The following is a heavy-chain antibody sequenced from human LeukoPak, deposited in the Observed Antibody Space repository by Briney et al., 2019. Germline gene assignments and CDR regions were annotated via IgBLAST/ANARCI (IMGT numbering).Heavy chain of an antibody. CDR1: GGSISSDSDY. D-gene: IGHD6-13*01. V-gene: IGHV4-39*07. Sequence: PSETLSLTCTVSGGSISSDSDYWGWVRQPPGEGLEWIGSFYSSGSTNYNPSLKSRVTISVDTSKNQFSLKLSSVTAADTAVYYCARQGQQLGFDYWGQGTLVTVSS. CDR3: ARQGQQLGFDY. J-gene: IGHJ4*02. CDR2: FYSSGST.